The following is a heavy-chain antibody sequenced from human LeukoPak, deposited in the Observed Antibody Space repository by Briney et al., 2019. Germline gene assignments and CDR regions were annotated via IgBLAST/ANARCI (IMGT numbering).Heavy chain of an antibody. D-gene: IGHD3-22*01. Sequence: SETLSLTCTVSGASFSNDYWSWVRQAPGKGLEWIGYIYHNGRTSYNPSLKSRLTISVDTSKNQFSLKLSSVTAADTAVYYCARHHYDSSGYYEVDYWGQGTLVTVSS. CDR1: GASFSNDY. J-gene: IGHJ4*02. CDR2: IYHNGRT. CDR3: ARHHYDSSGYYEVDY. V-gene: IGHV4-59*08.